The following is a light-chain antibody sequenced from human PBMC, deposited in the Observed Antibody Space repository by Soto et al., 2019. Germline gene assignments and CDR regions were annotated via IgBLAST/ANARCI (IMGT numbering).Light chain of an antibody. CDR1: QSVDYY. J-gene: IGKJ4*01. Sequence: EIVLTQSPVSLSLSPGERATLSCRASQSVDYYLVWYQQKPGQAPRLLIYDSSNRATGIPARFSGSGSGTDFTLTISSLEPEDFAVYYCQQRSKWPLTFGGGTKVEIK. CDR2: DSS. CDR3: QQRSKWPLT. V-gene: IGKV3-11*01.